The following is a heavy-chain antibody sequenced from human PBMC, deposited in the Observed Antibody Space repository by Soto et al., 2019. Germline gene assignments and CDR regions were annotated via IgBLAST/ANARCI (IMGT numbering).Heavy chain of an antibody. CDR3: ARAGHYYGSGSPPNWFDP. CDR1: GDSVSSNSAA. CDR2: TYYRSKWYN. J-gene: IGHJ5*02. Sequence: SQTLSLTCAISGDSVSSNSAAWNWIRQSPSRGLEWLGRTYYRSKWYNDYAVSVKSRITINPDTSKNHFSLQLNSVTPEDTAVYYCARAGHYYGSGSPPNWFDPWGQGTLVTVSS. V-gene: IGHV6-1*01. D-gene: IGHD3-10*01.